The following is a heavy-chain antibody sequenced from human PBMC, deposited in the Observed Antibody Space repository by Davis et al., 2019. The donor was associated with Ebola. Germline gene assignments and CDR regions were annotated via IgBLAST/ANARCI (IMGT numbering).Heavy chain of an antibody. J-gene: IGHJ5*02. V-gene: IGHV4-31*03. CDR3: ARGGSEGWSDP. D-gene: IGHD5-12*01. CDR1: GGSISSGGYY. CDR2: IYFSGST. Sequence: SETLSLTCTVSGGSISSGGYYWSWIRQHPGKGLEWIGYIYFSGSTSYNPSLKSRVSISVDTSKNQFSLRLSSVTAADTAVYYCARGGSEGWSDPWGLGTLVTVSS.